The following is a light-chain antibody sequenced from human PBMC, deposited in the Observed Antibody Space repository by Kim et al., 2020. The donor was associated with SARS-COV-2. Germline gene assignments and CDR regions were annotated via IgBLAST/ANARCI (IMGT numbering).Light chain of an antibody. V-gene: IGLV1-47*01. CDR2: SNN. J-gene: IGLJ3*02. Sequence: GQRVTISCAGSSSNFGSNYVYWYQQLPRTAPKLLIYSNNQRPSGVPDRFSGSKSGTSASLAISGLRSEDEADYYCAAWDDSLSVWVFGGGTQLTVL. CDR3: AAWDDSLSVWV. CDR1: SSNFGSNY.